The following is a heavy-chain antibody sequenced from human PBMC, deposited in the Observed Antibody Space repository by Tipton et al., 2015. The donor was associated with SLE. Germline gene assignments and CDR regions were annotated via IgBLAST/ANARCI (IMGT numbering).Heavy chain of an antibody. CDR1: GGSISSGGYY. D-gene: IGHD3-10*01. Sequence: TLSLTCTVSGGSISSGGYYWSWIRQPPGKGLEWIGYIYYSGSTIHNPSLQSRVTMSVDTSKNQFSLKLSSVTAAGTAVYYCARAEYSFDYWGQGALVTVSS. J-gene: IGHJ4*02. CDR3: ARAEYSFDY. CDR2: IYYSGST. V-gene: IGHV4-61*08.